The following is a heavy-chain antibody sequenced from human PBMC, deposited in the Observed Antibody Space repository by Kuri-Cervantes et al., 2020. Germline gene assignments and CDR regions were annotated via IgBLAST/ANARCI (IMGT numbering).Heavy chain of an antibody. CDR1: GGIFSSYA. Sequence: SVKVFCKAAGGIFSSYAINWVRQAPGLGLEWMGGITPIFGTANYAQKFQGRVTITTDESTSTAYMELSSLRSEDTAVYYCASLHSGWASYYYYYMDVWGKGTTVTVSS. V-gene: IGHV1-69*05. D-gene: IGHD6-19*01. CDR2: ITPIFGTA. J-gene: IGHJ6*03. CDR3: ASLHSGWASYYYYYMDV.